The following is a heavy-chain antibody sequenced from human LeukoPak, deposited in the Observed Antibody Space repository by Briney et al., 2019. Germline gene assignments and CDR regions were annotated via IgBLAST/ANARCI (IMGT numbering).Heavy chain of an antibody. CDR1: GGTFSSYA. D-gene: IGHD3-22*01. J-gene: IGHJ4*02. Sequence: SVKVSCKASGGTFSSYAISWVRQAPGQGLEWMGRIIPIFGTANYAQKFQGRVTITTDESTSTAYMELSSLRSEDTAVYYCAREGFTMIVVELSGIFDYWGQGTLVTVSS. CDR3: AREGFTMIVVELSGIFDY. V-gene: IGHV1-69*05. CDR2: IIPIFGTA.